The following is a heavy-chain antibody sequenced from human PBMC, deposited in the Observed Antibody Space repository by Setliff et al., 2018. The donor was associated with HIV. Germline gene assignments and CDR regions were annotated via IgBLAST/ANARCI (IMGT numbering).Heavy chain of an antibody. CDR3: ASRGQYYYDSSGYGRDI. Sequence: SETLSLTCTVSGGSISIYTHYWGWIRQPPGKGLEWIGSVYYTGSTYYNPSLKSRVTISVDTSKNQFSLKLNSMTAADTAMYYCASRGQYYYDSSGYGRDIWGQGTMVTVSS. CDR1: GGSISIYTHY. V-gene: IGHV4-39*01. CDR2: VYYTGST. J-gene: IGHJ3*02. D-gene: IGHD3-22*01.